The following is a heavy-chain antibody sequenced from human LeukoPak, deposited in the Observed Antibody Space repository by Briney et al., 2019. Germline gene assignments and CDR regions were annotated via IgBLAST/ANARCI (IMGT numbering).Heavy chain of an antibody. V-gene: IGHV4-4*09. D-gene: IGHD3-10*01. CDR2: IYTGGST. Sequence: SETLSLTCTVSGASTGSFYWSWIRQPPGERLEWIGYIYTGGSTNYNPSLKSRVTIPVDTSKNQFSLSLRSMTAADTAVYYCARGSGAPTPFPLDYWGQGILVTVSS. CDR3: ARGSGAPTPFPLDY. J-gene: IGHJ4*02. CDR1: GASTGSFY.